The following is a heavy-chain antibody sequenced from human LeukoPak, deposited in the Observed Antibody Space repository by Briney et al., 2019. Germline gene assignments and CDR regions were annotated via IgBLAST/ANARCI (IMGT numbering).Heavy chain of an antibody. CDR3: ARDRGSGYALARYFDY. CDR1: GASISGSGNY. V-gene: IGHV4-39*07. CDR2: IYYTGST. J-gene: IGHJ4*02. D-gene: IGHD3-22*01. Sequence: SETLSLTCAVSGASISGSGNYLGWIRQPPGKGLEWIGNIYYTGSTYYNASLQSRVTISIDMSKNQFSLRLSSVTAADTAVYYCARDRGSGYALARYFDYWGQGTLVTVSS.